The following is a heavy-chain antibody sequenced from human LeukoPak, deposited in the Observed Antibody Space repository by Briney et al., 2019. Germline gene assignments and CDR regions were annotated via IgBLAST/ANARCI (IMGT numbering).Heavy chain of an antibody. J-gene: IGHJ3*02. D-gene: IGHD3-16*02. CDR3: AREAGLRLGELSLFDAFDI. CDR1: GFTFSSYS. Sequence: GGSRRLSCAASGFTFSSYSMNWVRQAPGKGLEWVSSISSSSSYIYYADSVKGRFTISRDNAKNSLYLQMNSLRAEDTAVYYCAREAGLRLGELSLFDAFDIWGQGTMVTVSS. V-gene: IGHV3-21*01. CDR2: ISSSSSYI.